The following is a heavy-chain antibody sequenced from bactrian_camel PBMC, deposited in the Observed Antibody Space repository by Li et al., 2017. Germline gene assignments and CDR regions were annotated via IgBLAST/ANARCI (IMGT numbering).Heavy chain of an antibody. CDR1: GYTYSSYC. CDR2: TNYDDSEGT. J-gene: IGHJ4*01. Sequence: HVQLVESGGGSVQAGGSLRLSCAASGYTYSSYCMGWFRQAPGKGLEWVAGTNYDDSEGTFYPDSVEGRFTISQDNSKNTLFLQMNVLRPEDTAMYYCAARKVARGSHFSLGRAPALRRDEYNFWGQGTQVTVS. CDR3: AARKVARGSHFSLGRAPALRRDEYNF. V-gene: IGHV3S6*01. D-gene: IGHD2*01.